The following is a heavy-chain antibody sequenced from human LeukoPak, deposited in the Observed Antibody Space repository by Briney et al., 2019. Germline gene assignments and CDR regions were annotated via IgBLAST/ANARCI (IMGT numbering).Heavy chain of an antibody. CDR1: GFTFSSYV. J-gene: IGHJ4*02. CDR2: ISGSGGST. V-gene: IGHV3-23*01. Sequence: GVSLRLSCAATGFTFSSYVMSWVRQAPGKGLEWVSGISGSGGSTNYADSVKGRFTISRDNSKNTLYLQMNSLRAEDTAVYYCAKQRGYCSGGDCSRDYFDFWGQGTLVTVSS. CDR3: AKQRGYCSGGDCSRDYFDF. D-gene: IGHD2-15*01.